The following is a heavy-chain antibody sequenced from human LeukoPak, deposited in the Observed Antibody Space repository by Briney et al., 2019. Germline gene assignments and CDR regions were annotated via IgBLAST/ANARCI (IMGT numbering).Heavy chain of an antibody. Sequence: PSETLSLTCAVYGGSFSGYYWTWIRQPPGKGLEWIGYISYSGSTNYNPSLKSRVTISVDTSKDQFSLKLSSVTAADTAVYYCARQREAVGDTHFDYWGQGTLVTVSS. CDR1: GGSFSGYY. CDR2: ISYSGST. CDR3: ARQREAVGDTHFDY. J-gene: IGHJ4*02. V-gene: IGHV4-59*08. D-gene: IGHD6-19*01.